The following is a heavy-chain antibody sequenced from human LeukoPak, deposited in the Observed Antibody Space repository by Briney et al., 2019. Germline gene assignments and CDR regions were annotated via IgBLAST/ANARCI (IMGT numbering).Heavy chain of an antibody. V-gene: IGHV3-11*01. J-gene: IGHJ4*02. Sequence: GGSLRLSCAAFGFTFDDYGMSWIRQAPEKGLEWVSYISKSDSTTYYADTVKGRFTISRDSAKNSVYLYMNSLRAEDTAVYYCASAVAAPDQDPPFDYWGQGTLVTVSS. D-gene: IGHD6-25*01. CDR2: ISKSDSTT. CDR3: ASAVAAPDQDPPFDY. CDR1: GFTFDDYG.